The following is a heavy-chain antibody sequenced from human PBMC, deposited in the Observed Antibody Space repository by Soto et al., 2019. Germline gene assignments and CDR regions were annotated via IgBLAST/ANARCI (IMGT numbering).Heavy chain of an antibody. D-gene: IGHD2-15*01. CDR3: ARGGGGSSTHYYYYYGMDV. V-gene: IGHV1-46*01. J-gene: IGHJ6*02. Sequence: ASVKVSCKASGYTFTSYYMHWVRQAPGQGLEWMGIINPSGGSTSYAQKFQGRVTMTRDTSTSTVYMELSSLRSDDTAVYYCARGGGGSSTHYYYYYGMDVWGQGTTVTVSS. CDR1: GYTFTSYY. CDR2: INPSGGST.